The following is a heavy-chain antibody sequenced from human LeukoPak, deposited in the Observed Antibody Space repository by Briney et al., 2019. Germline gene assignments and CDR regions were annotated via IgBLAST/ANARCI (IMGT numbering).Heavy chain of an antibody. CDR1: GFIFSSYA. V-gene: IGHV3-23*01. D-gene: IGHD3-16*01. CDR2: LRGNGDT. J-gene: IGHJ4*02. Sequence: GGSLRLSCTASGFIFSSYAMSWVREAPARGLEWVSSLRGNGDTFYADSVKGRFTLSRDQSRNTVYLHLNELRVEDTAVYYWAKASWVSTADAVLWGQGTVVTVS. CDR3: AKASWVSTADAVL.